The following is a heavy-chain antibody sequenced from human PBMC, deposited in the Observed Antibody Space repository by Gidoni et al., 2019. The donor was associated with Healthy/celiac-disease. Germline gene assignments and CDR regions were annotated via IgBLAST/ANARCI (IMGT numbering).Heavy chain of an antibody. CDR3: ANGRYCSSTSCPRSWFDP. V-gene: IGHV3-23*04. CDR2: IRGSGGST. Sequence: EVQLVESGGGLVQPGGSLRLSCAASGFTFSSYAMSWVRQAPGKGLEWVSAIRGSGGSTYYADSVKGRFTISRDNSKNTLYLQMNSLRAEDTAVYYCANGRYCSSTSCPRSWFDPWGQGTLVTVSS. J-gene: IGHJ5*02. D-gene: IGHD2-2*01. CDR1: GFTFSSYA.